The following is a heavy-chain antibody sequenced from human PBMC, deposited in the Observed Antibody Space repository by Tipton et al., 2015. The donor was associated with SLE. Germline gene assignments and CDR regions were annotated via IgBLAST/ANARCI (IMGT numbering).Heavy chain of an antibody. Sequence: TLSLTCTVSGGSISSHYWSWIRQPPGKGLEWIGYIYYSGSTNYNPSLKSRVTISVDTSKNQLSLKLSSVTAADTAVYYCAREYYDSSGYYVPFDYWGQGTLVTVSS. D-gene: IGHD3-22*01. CDR1: GGSISSHY. J-gene: IGHJ4*02. V-gene: IGHV4-59*11. CDR3: AREYYDSSGYYVPFDY. CDR2: IYYSGST.